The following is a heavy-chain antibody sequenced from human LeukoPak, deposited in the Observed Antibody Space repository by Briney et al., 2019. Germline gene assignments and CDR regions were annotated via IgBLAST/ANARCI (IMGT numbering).Heavy chain of an antibody. D-gene: IGHD4-11*01. CDR2: INSDGSST. Sequence: GGSLRLSCAASGFTLSSYWMHWVRQVPGKGLVWVSRINSDGSSTSYADSVKGRFTISGDNAKNTLYLQMNSLRAEDTAVYYCARAISYTNYGMDVWGQGTTVTVSS. CDR1: GFTLSSYW. V-gene: IGHV3-74*01. J-gene: IGHJ6*02. CDR3: ARAISYTNYGMDV.